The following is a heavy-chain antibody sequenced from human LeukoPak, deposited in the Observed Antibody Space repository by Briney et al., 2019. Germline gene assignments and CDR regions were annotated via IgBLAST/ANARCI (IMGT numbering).Heavy chain of an antibody. D-gene: IGHD3-16*01. CDR3: TTDSWGY. CDR2: IKRKTDGETT. V-gene: IGHV3-15*01. CDR1: GLTFNNAW. J-gene: IGHJ4*02. Sequence: GGSLRLSCAASGLTFNNAWMSWVRQAPGKGLEWLGRIKRKTDGETTDYAAPVKGRFTISRDDSENTLYLQMHSLKTEDTAVYYCTTDSWGYWGQGTLVTVSS.